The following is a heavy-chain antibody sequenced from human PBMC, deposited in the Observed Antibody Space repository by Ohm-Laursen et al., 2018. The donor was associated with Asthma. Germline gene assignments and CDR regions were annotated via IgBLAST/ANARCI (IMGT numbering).Heavy chain of an antibody. V-gene: IGHV3-13*01. J-gene: IGHJ6*02. Sequence: SLRLSCAASGFTFSNFDMHWVRQVTGRGLEWVAAIGSAGHTYYADSVKGRFTISRDNAKNSLYLQMNSLRAQDTAVYYCAVRTTSAGFDVWGQGTTVTVSS. CDR1: GFTFSNFD. CDR2: IGSAGHT. CDR3: AVRTTSAGFDV. D-gene: IGHD1-1*01.